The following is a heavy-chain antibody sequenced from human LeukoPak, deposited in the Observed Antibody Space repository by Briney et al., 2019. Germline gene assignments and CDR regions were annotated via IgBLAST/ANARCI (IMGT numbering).Heavy chain of an antibody. D-gene: IGHD3-22*01. J-gene: IGHJ4*02. CDR1: GYTFTGYY. CDR3: ARDYDSSGYYYVPYFDY. CDR2: INPNSGGT. V-gene: IGHV1-2*02. Sequence: ASVKVSCKASGYTFTGYYMHWVRQAPGQGLEWMGWINPNSGGTNYAQKFQGRVTMTRDTSISTAYMELSRLRSDDTAVYYCARDYDSSGYYYVPYFDYWGQGTLVTVSS.